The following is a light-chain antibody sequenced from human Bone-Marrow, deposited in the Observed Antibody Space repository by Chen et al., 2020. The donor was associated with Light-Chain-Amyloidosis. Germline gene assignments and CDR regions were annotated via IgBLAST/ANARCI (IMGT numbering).Light chain of an antibody. V-gene: IGKV3-20*01. CDR3: QQYGTSPLT. Sequence: DIVLTQSPGTLSLSPGEGANLSCRASQTISSNYLTWYQQKFGQAPRLLIYGSSSRATGIPDRFTGSGSGTDFTLTINRLEPEDFAIYYCQQYGTSPLTFGGGTKVEIK. CDR2: GSS. CDR1: QTISSNY. J-gene: IGKJ4*01.